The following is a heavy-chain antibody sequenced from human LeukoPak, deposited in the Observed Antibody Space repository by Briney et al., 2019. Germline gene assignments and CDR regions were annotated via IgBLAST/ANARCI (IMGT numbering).Heavy chain of an antibody. D-gene: IGHD6-6*01. J-gene: IGHJ6*03. CDR1: GFTFSNTA. Sequence: PGGSLRLSCAASGFTFSNTAMNWVRQAPGKGLEWVSTISGGGGSRWYADSVKGRFTISRDNSKNTVDLQMNIVGVEDTAVYYCAKDLVGRPNYYYYYMDVWGKGTTVTVSS. CDR2: ISGGGGSR. V-gene: IGHV3-23*01. CDR3: AKDLVGRPNYYYYYMDV.